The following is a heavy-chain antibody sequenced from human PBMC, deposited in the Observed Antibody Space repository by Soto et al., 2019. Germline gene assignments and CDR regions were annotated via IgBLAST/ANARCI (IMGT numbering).Heavy chain of an antibody. CDR1: GFTFSSYG. D-gene: IGHD2-8*01. V-gene: IGHV3-33*01. CDR3: ASDLSPSDCTNGVCSWFDP. CDR2: IWYDGSNK. J-gene: IGHJ5*02. Sequence: QVQLVESGGGVVQPGRSLRLSCAASGFTFSSYGMHWVRQAPGKGLEWVAVIWYDGSNKYYADSVKGRFTISRDNSKNPLYLQMNSLRAEETAVYYCASDLSPSDCTNGVCSWFDPWGQGTLVIVSP.